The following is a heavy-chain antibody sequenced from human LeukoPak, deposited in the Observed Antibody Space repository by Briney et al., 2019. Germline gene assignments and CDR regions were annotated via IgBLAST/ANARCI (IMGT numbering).Heavy chain of an antibody. J-gene: IGHJ4*02. CDR3: ARDRGYDFWSGYPTFDY. CDR1: GYTFTDYG. Sequence: ASVKVSCKASGYTFTDYGVSWVRQAPGQGLEWMGWISAYNGHTKYAQKFQGRVTMTTDTSATTAYMKLRSLRSDDTAVYYCARDRGYDFWSGYPTFDYWGQGTLVTVSS. CDR2: ISAYNGHT. D-gene: IGHD3-3*01. V-gene: IGHV1-18*01.